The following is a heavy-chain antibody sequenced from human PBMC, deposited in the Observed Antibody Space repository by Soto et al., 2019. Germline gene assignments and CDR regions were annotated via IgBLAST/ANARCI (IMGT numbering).Heavy chain of an antibody. J-gene: IGHJ2*01. V-gene: IGHV3-74*01. CDR3: ARAVLPAAIDYWYFDL. CDR2: INSDGSST. Sequence: EVQLVESGGGLVQPGGPLRLSCAASGFTFSSYWMHWVRQAPGKGLVWVSRINSDGSSTSYADSVKGRFTISRDNAKNTLYLQMNSLRAEDTAVYYCARAVLPAAIDYWYFDLWGRGTLVTVSS. CDR1: GFTFSSYW. D-gene: IGHD2-2*01.